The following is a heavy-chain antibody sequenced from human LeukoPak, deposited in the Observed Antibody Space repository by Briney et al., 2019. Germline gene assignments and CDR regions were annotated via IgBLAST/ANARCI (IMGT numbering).Heavy chain of an antibody. V-gene: IGHV3-21*04. Sequence: PGGSLRLSCTASIFTFSNYTMNWVRQAPGKGLEWVSSISSRSTYKYYADSLKGRFTISRDNAKNSLYLQMNSLRAEDTAVYYCAKGRDGYNYWGFDYWGQGTLVTVSS. D-gene: IGHD5-24*01. CDR2: ISSRSTYK. CDR3: AKGRDGYNYWGFDY. CDR1: IFTFSNYT. J-gene: IGHJ4*02.